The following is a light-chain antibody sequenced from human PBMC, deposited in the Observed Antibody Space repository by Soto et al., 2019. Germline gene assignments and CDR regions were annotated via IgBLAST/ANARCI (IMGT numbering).Light chain of an antibody. CDR3: QQFNSYLWT. Sequence: DIQMTQSPSTLSASVGDRVTITCRASQSISGWLAWYQQKPGEAPKLLIYDASNLEGGVPSRFSGSGSGAEFTLTISSLQPDDFATYYCQQFNSYLWTFGQGTKVEIK. J-gene: IGKJ1*01. CDR1: QSISGW. V-gene: IGKV1-5*01. CDR2: DAS.